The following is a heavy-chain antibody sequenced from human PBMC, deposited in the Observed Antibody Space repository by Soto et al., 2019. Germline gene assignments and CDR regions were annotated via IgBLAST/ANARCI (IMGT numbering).Heavy chain of an antibody. CDR2: ISAYNGNT. CDR3: ARGSGYDPSLYYFDY. CDR1: GYTFTSYG. V-gene: IGHV1-18*04. Sequence: ASVKVSCKASGYTFTSYGISWVRQAPGQGLEWMGWISAYNGNTNCAQKLQGRVTMTTDTSTSTAYMELRSLRSDDTAVYYCARGSGYDPSLYYFDYWGQGTLVTVSS. J-gene: IGHJ4*02. D-gene: IGHD5-12*01.